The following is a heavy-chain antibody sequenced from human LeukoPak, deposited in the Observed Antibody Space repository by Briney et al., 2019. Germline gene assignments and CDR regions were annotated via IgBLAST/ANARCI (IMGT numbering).Heavy chain of an antibody. Sequence: PSETLSLTCIVSGGSISSSSYYWGWIRQPPGKGLEWIGSIYYSGSTYYNPSLKSRVTISVDTSKNQFSLKLSSVTAADTAVYYCARPLPDQLEGMDVWGQGTTVTVSS. CDR1: GGSISSSSYY. J-gene: IGHJ6*02. D-gene: IGHD2-2*01. CDR3: ARPLPDQLEGMDV. V-gene: IGHV4-39*01. CDR2: IYYSGST.